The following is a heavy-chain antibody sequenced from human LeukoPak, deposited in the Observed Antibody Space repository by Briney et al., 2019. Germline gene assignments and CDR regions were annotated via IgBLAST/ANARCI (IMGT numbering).Heavy chain of an antibody. J-gene: IGHJ4*02. Sequence: GGSLKLSCAASGFTFSGSDIHWVRQASGKGLEWVGHTRSKTNNYATADAASVKGRFTFSRDDSKNTAYIQMNSLKTEDTAVYYCGRIQYGNYDWGQGTLVTVSS. CDR3: GRIQYGNYD. CDR1: GFTFSGSD. CDR2: TRSKTNNYAT. V-gene: IGHV3-73*01. D-gene: IGHD4-11*01.